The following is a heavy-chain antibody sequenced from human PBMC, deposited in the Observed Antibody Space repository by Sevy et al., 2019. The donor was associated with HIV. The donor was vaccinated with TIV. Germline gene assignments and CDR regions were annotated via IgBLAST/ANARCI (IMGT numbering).Heavy chain of an antibody. CDR2: ISDRGHIT. V-gene: IGHV3-30*03. J-gene: IGHJ4*02. CDR3: ARGNSGSFDY. CDR1: GFTFSDYD. D-gene: IGHD3-22*01. Sequence: GGSLRLSCEASGFTFSDYDMHWVRQAPGKGLEWLSFISDRGHITFYGDSVRGRFTISRDNAKNSVYLQMNSLRPEDTAIYYCARGNSGSFDYWGQGTLVTVSS.